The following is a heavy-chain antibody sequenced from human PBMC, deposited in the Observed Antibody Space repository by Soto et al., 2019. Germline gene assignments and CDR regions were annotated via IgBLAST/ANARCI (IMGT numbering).Heavy chain of an antibody. Sequence: QVQLVESGGGVVQPGRSLRLSCVASGFTFSNYGMHWVRQAPGKGLEWVAVIRYDGTNTYYADSVKGRFTISRDNSKNTLYLQMNSLRAEDTAVYYCASDWSGSYPWAGPSVAGWGQGTLVTVSS. D-gene: IGHD1-26*01. CDR2: IRYDGTNT. CDR1: GFTFSNYG. V-gene: IGHV3-33*01. CDR3: ASDWSGSYPWAGPSVAG. J-gene: IGHJ4*02.